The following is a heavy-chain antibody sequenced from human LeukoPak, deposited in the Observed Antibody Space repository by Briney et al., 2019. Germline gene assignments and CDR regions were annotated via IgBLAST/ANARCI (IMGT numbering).Heavy chain of an antibody. D-gene: IGHD2-2*01. Sequence: GESLKISCKGSGYSFSNYWIGWVRQMPGKGLEWMGIIYPGDSDTRYSPSFQGQVTISADKSISTAYLQWSSLKVSDTAMYYCARQGCSSTSCYLSWFDPWGRGTLVTVSS. CDR3: ARQGCSSTSCYLSWFDP. V-gene: IGHV5-51*01. CDR1: GYSFSNYW. CDR2: IYPGDSDT. J-gene: IGHJ5*02.